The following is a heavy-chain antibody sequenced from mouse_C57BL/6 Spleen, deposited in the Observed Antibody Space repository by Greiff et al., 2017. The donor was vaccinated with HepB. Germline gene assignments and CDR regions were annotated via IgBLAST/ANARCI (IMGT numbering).Heavy chain of an antibody. Sequence: VKLVESGAELVRPGASVTLSCKASGYTFTDYEMHWVKQTPVHGLEWIGAIDPETGGTAYNQKFKGKAILTADKSSSTAYMELRSLTSEDSAVYYCTETVVATDFDYWGQGTTLTVSS. V-gene: IGHV1-15*01. CDR1: GYTFTDYE. D-gene: IGHD1-1*01. CDR2: IDPETGGT. CDR3: TETVVATDFDY. J-gene: IGHJ2*01.